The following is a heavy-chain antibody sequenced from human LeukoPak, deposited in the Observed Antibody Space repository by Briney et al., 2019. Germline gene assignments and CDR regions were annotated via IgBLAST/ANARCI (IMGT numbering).Heavy chain of an antibody. CDR3: ATGPKN. CDR2: ITLDGIST. V-gene: IGHV3-64*01. CDR1: GFPFRSYA. J-gene: IGHJ1*01. D-gene: IGHD1-1*01. Sequence: GGSLRLSCAASGFPFRSYAMHWVRQAPGKGLEYVSAITLDGISTYYANSVKGRFTISRDNAKNSLYLQMNSLRVEDTAVYYCATGPKNWGQGTLVTVSS.